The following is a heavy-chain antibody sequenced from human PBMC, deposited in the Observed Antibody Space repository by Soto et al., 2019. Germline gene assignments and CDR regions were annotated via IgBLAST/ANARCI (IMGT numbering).Heavy chain of an antibody. D-gene: IGHD4-17*01. CDR3: ARGSGPTTVVTPSGSWSWDV. CDR2: IYYSGST. V-gene: IGHV4-31*03. J-gene: IGHJ6*02. CDR1: GGSMSSGWYY. Sequence: SESLALTCTVSGGSMSSGWYYWSWIRQHPGKGLEWIGYIYYSGSTYYNPSLKSRVTISVDTSKNQFSLKLSSVTAADTAVYYCARGSGPTTVVTPSGSWSWDVWGQGTTVTVSS.